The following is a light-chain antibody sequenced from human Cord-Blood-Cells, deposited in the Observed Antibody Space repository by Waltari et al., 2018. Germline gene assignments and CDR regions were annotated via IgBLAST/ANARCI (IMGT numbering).Light chain of an antibody. Sequence: AIRMTQSPSSFPASTGDRVTITCRASQGIRSYLDWYQQKPGKDPKLLIYAASTLQSGVPSRFSGSGSGTDFTLTISCLQSEDFATYYCQQYYSYPPGTFGQGTKVEIK. CDR2: AAS. V-gene: IGKV1-8*01. J-gene: IGKJ1*01. CDR1: QGIRSY. CDR3: QQYYSYPPGT.